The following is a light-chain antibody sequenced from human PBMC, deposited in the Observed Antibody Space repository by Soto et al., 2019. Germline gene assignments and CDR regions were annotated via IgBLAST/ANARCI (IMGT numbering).Light chain of an antibody. V-gene: IGKV1-5*01. CDR1: QNINNW. CDR2: DAS. J-gene: IGKJ1*01. Sequence: DIQMTQSPSTLSASIGDRVTITCRASQNINNWIAWYQQKPGKAPKLLIYDASALPRGVPSRFSGSGSGTKFTLTIASLQPDDFATYYCQQYETFSGTFGPGTKVDI. CDR3: QQYETFSGT.